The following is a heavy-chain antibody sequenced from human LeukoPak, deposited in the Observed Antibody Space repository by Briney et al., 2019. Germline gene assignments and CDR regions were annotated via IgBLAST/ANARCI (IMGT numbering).Heavy chain of an antibody. D-gene: IGHD3-10*01. CDR2: INHSGST. CDR3: ARGKRITMVRGVRNNWFDP. CDR1: GGSFSGYY. V-gene: IGHV4-34*01. Sequence: SETLSLTCAVYGGSFSGYYWSWIRQPPGKGLEWIGEINHSGSTNYHPSLKSRVTISVDTSKNQFSLKLSSVTAADTAVYYCARGKRITMVRGVRNNWFDPWGQGTLVTVFS. J-gene: IGHJ5*02.